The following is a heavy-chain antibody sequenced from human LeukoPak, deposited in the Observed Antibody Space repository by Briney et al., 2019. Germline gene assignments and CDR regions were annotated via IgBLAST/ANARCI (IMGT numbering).Heavy chain of an antibody. D-gene: IGHD3-3*01. CDR2: IYSGGST. CDR3: AKWDFWSASPLDAFDI. J-gene: IGHJ3*02. Sequence: ETLSPTCFVSTLSISRDSYWGWVRQAPGKGLEWVSVIYSGGSTYYADSVKGRFTISRDNSKNTLYLQMNSLRAEDTAVYYCAKWDFWSASPLDAFDIWGQGTMVTVSS. V-gene: IGHV3-66*02. CDR1: TLSISRDSY.